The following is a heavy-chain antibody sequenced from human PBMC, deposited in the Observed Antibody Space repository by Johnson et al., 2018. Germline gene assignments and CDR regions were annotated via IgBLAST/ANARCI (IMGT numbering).Heavy chain of an antibody. V-gene: IGHV4-34*01. CDR2: INHSGST. D-gene: IGHD6-13*01. J-gene: IGHJ4*02. Sequence: QVQLQQWGAGLLKPSETLSLTCAVYGGSFSGYYWSWIRQPPGKGLEWIGEINHSGSTNYHPSLKSRVPISVDTSKNQFSLKLSSVTAADTAGYYRARVPGTGYLDYWGQGTLVTVSS. CDR3: ARVPGTGYLDY. CDR1: GGSFSGYY.